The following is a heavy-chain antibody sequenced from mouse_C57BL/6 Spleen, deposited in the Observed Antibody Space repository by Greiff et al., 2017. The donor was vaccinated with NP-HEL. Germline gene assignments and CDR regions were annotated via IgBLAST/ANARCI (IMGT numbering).Heavy chain of an antibody. CDR2: INPNNGGT. D-gene: IGHD2-3*01. CDR1: GYTFTDYN. CDR3: ARSDGYSWFAY. J-gene: IGHJ3*01. V-gene: IGHV1-22*01. Sequence: DVHLVESGPELVKPGASVKMSCKASGYTFTDYNMHWVKQSHGKSLEWIGYINPNNGGTSYNQKFKGKATLTVNKSSSTAYMELRSLTSEDSAVYYCARSDGYSWFAYWGQGTLVTVSA.